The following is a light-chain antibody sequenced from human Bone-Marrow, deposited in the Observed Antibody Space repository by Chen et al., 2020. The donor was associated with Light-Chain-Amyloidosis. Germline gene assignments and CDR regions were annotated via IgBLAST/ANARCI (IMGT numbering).Light chain of an antibody. CDR3: QVWDRSSDRPV. CDR2: DDS. V-gene: IGLV3-21*02. J-gene: IGLJ3*02. CDR1: NIGSTS. Sequence: SYVLTQPSSVSVAPGQTATIACGGNNIGSTSVHWYQPPPGQAPLLVFYDDSDRPSGIPERLSGSNSGNTATRTISRVEAGDEADYYCQVWDRSSDRPVFGGGTKLTVL.